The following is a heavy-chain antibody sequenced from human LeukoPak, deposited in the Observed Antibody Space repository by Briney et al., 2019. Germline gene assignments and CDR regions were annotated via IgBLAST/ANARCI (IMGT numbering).Heavy chain of an antibody. CDR3: ARDAHPVRRYLEWLSKLGDYYYYYMDV. CDR1: GFTFDDYA. Sequence: PGGSLRLSCAASGFTFDDYAMHWVRQAPGKGLEWVANIKQDGSEKYYVDSVKGRFTISRDNAKNSLYLQMNSLRAEDTAVYYCARDAHPVRRYLEWLSKLGDYYYYYMDVWGKGTTVTVSS. D-gene: IGHD3-3*01. J-gene: IGHJ6*03. CDR2: IKQDGSEK. V-gene: IGHV3-7*01.